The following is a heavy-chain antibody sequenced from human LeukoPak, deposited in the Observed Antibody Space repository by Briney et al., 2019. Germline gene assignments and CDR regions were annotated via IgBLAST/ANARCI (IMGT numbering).Heavy chain of an antibody. Sequence: GGSLRLSCAASGFTVSNDYMSWVRQAPGKGLEWVSVFYSNGNTYYADSVKGRLAISRDYSRNTVYLQMNSLRAEDTAVYYCARESGFGELFPYAFDIWGQGTVVTVSS. V-gene: IGHV3-53*01. CDR1: GFTVSNDY. CDR2: FYSNGNT. D-gene: IGHD3-10*01. J-gene: IGHJ3*02. CDR3: ARESGFGELFPYAFDI.